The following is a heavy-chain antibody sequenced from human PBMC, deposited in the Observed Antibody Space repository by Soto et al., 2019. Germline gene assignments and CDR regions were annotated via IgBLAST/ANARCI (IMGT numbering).Heavy chain of an antibody. V-gene: IGHV3-21*01. Sequence: GGSLRLSCAASGFTFSSYAMSWVRQAPGKGLEWVSSISSSSSYIYYADSVKGRFTISRDNAKNSLYLQMNSLRAEDTAVYYCASWENDYGDYNWFDPWGQGTLVTVYS. CDR2: ISSSSSYI. J-gene: IGHJ5*02. CDR3: ASWENDYGDYNWFDP. D-gene: IGHD4-17*01. CDR1: GFTFSSYA.